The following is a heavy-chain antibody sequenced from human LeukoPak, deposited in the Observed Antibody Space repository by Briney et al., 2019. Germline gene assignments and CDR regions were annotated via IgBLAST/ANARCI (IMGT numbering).Heavy chain of an antibody. J-gene: IGHJ4*02. CDR2: IYHSGST. D-gene: IGHD6-19*01. CDR3: ARGRLGLDYFDY. CDR1: GGSISSGGYS. V-gene: IGHV4-30-2*01. Sequence: SETLSLTCAVSGGSISSGGYSWSWTRQPPGKGLEWIGYIYHSGSTYYNPSLKSRVTISVDRSKNQFSLKLSSVTAADTAVYYCARGRLGLDYFDYWGQGTLVTVSS.